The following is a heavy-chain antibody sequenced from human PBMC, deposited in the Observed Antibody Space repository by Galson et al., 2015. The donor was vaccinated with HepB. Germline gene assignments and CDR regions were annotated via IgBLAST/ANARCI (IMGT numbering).Heavy chain of an antibody. Sequence: SLRLSCAASGFTFGYYALNCFRQAPGKGLEWAGLIRSKAYGGTTDYAASVKARFFISRDDSKRIAYLHMNSLKTEDTGIYFCNKGSGELYHNGLDVWGQGTTVTVSS. CDR3: NKGSGELYHNGLDV. V-gene: IGHV3-49*03. CDR1: GFTFGYYA. J-gene: IGHJ6*02. CDR2: IRSKAYGGTT. D-gene: IGHD3-10*01.